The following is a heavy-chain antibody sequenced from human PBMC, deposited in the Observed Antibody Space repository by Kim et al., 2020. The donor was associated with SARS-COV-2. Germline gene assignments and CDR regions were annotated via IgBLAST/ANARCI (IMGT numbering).Heavy chain of an antibody. Sequence: KGQFTISRDNAKSSLYLKMNSLRAEDTAVYYCARDGQQLVLMAYYYGMDVWGQGTTVTVSS. D-gene: IGHD6-13*01. J-gene: IGHJ6*02. V-gene: IGHV3-11*06. CDR3: ARDGQQLVLMAYYYGMDV.